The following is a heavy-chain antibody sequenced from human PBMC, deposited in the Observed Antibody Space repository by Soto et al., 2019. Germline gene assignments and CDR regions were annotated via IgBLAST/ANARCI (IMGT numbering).Heavy chain of an antibody. V-gene: IGHV3-48*03. CDR2: IGTSGKTI. CDR3: ARDVRERWIQLWQVNYYGMDV. Sequence: PGGSLRLSCAVSGFTFSSYEMNWVRQAPGKGLEWVSYIGTSGKTIYYADSVKGRFTISRDNSKNTLYLQMNSLRAEDTAVYYCARDVRERWIQLWQVNYYGMDVWGQGTTVTVSS. CDR1: GFTFSSYE. D-gene: IGHD5-18*01. J-gene: IGHJ6*02.